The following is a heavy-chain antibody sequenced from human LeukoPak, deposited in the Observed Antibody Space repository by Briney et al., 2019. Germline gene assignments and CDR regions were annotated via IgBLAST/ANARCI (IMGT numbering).Heavy chain of an antibody. CDR3: AREIVGYDAFDI. CDR2: IRQDGNIK. CDR1: GFTFSNYW. D-gene: IGHD1-1*01. V-gene: IGHV3-7*01. J-gene: IGHJ3*02. Sequence: GGSLRLSCAASGFTFSNYWMNWVRQAPGKGLEWVANIRQDGNIKYYVDSVRGRFSISRDNAKNSLYLQMNNLRVDDTALYYCAREIVGYDAFDIWGQGTMVTVSS.